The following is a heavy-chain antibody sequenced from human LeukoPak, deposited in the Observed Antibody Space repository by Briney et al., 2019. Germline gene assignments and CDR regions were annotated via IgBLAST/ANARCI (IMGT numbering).Heavy chain of an antibody. D-gene: IGHD1-26*01. V-gene: IGHV4-39*01. CDR1: GGSISSSSYY. CDR3: ARPTVGATRGLDY. Sequence: SETLSLTCTVSGGSISSSSYYWGWIRQPPGKGLEWIGSIYYSGTTYYNPSLKSRVTISVDTSKSQFSLKLSSVTAEDTAIYYCARPTVGATRGLDYWGQGILVTVSS. J-gene: IGHJ4*02. CDR2: IYYSGTT.